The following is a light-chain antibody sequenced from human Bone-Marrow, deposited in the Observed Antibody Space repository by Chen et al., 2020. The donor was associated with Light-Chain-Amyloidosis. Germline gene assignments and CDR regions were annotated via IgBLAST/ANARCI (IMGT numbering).Light chain of an antibody. J-gene: IGLJ3*02. V-gene: IGLV3-21*02. CDR1: TIGSTS. CDR2: DDS. Sequence: SYVLTQPSSVSVAPGQTATIACGGNTIGSTSVHWYQQTPGQAPLLVVYDDSDRPSGIPERWAGSHARNSATLTISRVEAGDEAGYYGRAWDMSGDRPVVGGGPKPTGL. CDR3: RAWDMSGDRPV.